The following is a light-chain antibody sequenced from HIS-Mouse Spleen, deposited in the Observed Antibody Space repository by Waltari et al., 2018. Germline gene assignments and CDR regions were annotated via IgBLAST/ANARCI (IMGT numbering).Light chain of an antibody. CDR2: GAS. CDR1: QSVSSN. CDR3: QQYNNWPPPLT. Sequence: EIVMTQSPATLSVSPGERATLSCRASQSVSSNLAWYQQNPGQAPRLLIYGASTRATGIPARFSGSGSGTEFTLTISSMQSEDFAVYYCQQYNNWPPPLTFGGGTKVEIK. V-gene: IGKV3-15*01. J-gene: IGKJ4*01.